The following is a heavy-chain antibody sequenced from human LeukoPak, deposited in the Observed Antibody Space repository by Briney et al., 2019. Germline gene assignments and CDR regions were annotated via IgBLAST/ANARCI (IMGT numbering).Heavy chain of an antibody. J-gene: IGHJ4*02. CDR1: GFTLSSYW. CDR2: IKQRGSEK. V-gene: IGHV3-7*01. CDR3: ARLWPFDY. D-gene: IGHD2-21*01. Sequence: TGGSLRLSCAGSGFTLSSYWMSWVRQAPGKGLEWVANIKQRGSEKYYVDSVKGRFTISRDDAKNSLYLQMNSLRAEDTAVYYCARLWPFDYWGQGTLVTVSS.